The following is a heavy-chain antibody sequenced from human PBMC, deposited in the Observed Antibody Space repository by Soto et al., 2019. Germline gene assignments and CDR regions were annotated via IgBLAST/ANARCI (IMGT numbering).Heavy chain of an antibody. CDR1: GFTFSSYA. CDR2: ISSNGGST. CDR3: ARDGGSGWYYFDY. D-gene: IGHD6-19*01. Sequence: GGSLRLCCAASGFTFSSYAMHWVRQAPGKGLEYVSAISSNGGSTYYADSVKGRFTISRDNSKNTLYLQMGSLRAEDTAVYYCARDGGSGWYYFDYWGQGTLVTVSS. V-gene: IGHV3-64*02. J-gene: IGHJ4*02.